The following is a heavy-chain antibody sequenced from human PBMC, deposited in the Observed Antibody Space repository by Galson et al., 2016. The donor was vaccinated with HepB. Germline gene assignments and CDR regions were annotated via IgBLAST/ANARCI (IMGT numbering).Heavy chain of an antibody. J-gene: IGHJ4*02. D-gene: IGHD2-15*01. CDR1: GYTFTNYD. Sequence: SVKVSCKASGYTFTNYDIMWVRQAPGQGLEWMGWISTNNGNTEYAQNLQDRITMTTDTSTTTAYMEVASLRSDYTAVYYCARVDDVVMVVAAHWGQGTLVTVSS. CDR3: ARVDDVVMVVAAH. V-gene: IGHV1-18*01. CDR2: ISTNNGNT.